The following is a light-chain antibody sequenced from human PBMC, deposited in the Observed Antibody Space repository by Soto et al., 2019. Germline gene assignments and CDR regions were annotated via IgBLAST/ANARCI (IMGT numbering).Light chain of an antibody. J-gene: IGKJ1*01. V-gene: IGKV1-5*01. CDR1: QSISSW. CDR2: DAS. CDR3: QLYNSYPWT. Sequence: DIQMTQSPSTLSASVGDRVTITCRASQSISSWLAWYQQKPGKAPKLLIYDASSLVSGVPSRFSGSGSGTEFTLTISSLQPDDFATYYCQLYNSYPWTFGQGTKVEIK.